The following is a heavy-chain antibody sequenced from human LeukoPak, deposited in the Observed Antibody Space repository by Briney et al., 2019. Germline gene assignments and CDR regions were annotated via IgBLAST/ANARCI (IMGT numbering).Heavy chain of an antibody. V-gene: IGHV3-30*04. Sequence: PGGSLRLSCAASGFTFSSYAMHWVRQAPGKGLEWVAVISYVGSNKYYADSVKGRFTISRDNSKNTLYLQMNSLRAEDTAVYYCARETLWGYFDYWGQGTLVTVSS. D-gene: IGHD3-10*01. J-gene: IGHJ4*02. CDR1: GFTFSSYA. CDR3: ARETLWGYFDY. CDR2: ISYVGSNK.